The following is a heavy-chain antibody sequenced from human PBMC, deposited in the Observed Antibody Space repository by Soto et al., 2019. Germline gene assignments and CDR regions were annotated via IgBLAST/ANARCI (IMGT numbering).Heavy chain of an antibody. CDR1: GYTFTRYT. CDR3: ARGIATGQLDP. V-gene: IGHV1-3*01. J-gene: IGHJ5*02. Sequence: QVQLVQSGAEVKQPGASVKISCKASGYTFTRYTMNWVSQAPGQMLEWMGWINPDNGNTKSSQKFQDRVIITRDTSASTAYMDMSSLRSEDTAVYYCARGIATGQLDPWGQGTLVTVSS. D-gene: IGHD2-15*01. CDR2: INPDNGNT.